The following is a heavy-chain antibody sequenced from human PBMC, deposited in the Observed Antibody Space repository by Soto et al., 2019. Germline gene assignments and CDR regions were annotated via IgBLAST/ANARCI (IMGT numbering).Heavy chain of an antibody. CDR2: INPNSGGT. Sequence: GASVKVSCKASGYTFTGYYMHRVRQAPGQGLEWMGWINPNSGGTNYAQKFQGWVTMTRDTSISTAYMELSSLTSDDTAVYYCARGHEWELHRWFDYWGQGTLVTVSS. V-gene: IGHV1-2*04. D-gene: IGHD1-26*01. J-gene: IGHJ4*02. CDR1: GYTFTGYY. CDR3: ARGHEWELHRWFDY.